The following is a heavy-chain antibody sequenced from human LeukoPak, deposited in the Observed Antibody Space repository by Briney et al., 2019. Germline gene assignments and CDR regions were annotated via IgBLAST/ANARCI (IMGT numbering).Heavy chain of an antibody. CDR1: GFTFSSYS. CDR3: ASSTDGYNLGTGGVDH. Sequence: GGSLRLSCAASGFTFSSYSMNWVRQAPGKGLEWVSCTSSTSSYRYYAGSVKGRFTISRDNAKNSLYLQMNSLRAEDTAVYYCASSTDGYNLGTGGVDHWGQGTLVTVSS. V-gene: IGHV3-21*01. J-gene: IGHJ4*02. CDR2: TSSTSSYR. D-gene: IGHD5-24*01.